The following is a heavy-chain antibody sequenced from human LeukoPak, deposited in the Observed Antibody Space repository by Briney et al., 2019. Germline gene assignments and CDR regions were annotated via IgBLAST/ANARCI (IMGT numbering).Heavy chain of an antibody. Sequence: ASVKVSCKASGYTFTSYGISWVRQAPGQGLEWMGWISAYNGNTNYAQKLQGRVTMTTDASTSTAYMELRSLRSDDTAVYYCARELVDWHDRLYYFDYWGQGTLVTVSS. J-gene: IGHJ4*02. D-gene: IGHD1-1*01. CDR2: ISAYNGNT. CDR3: ARELVDWHDRLYYFDY. CDR1: GYTFTSYG. V-gene: IGHV1-18*01.